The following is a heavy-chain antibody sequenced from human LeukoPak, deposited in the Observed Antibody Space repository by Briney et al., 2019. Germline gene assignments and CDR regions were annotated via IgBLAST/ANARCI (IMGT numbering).Heavy chain of an antibody. CDR1: GDSISSGDYY. D-gene: IGHD6-19*01. Sequence: PLSLPCTVSGDSISSGDYYWSWIRQPAGKGLEWIGRISSSGSTNYNPSLKSRVTISVDTSKNQFSLKLSSVTAADTAVYYCARERYSSGWYYFDYWGQGTLVTVSS. J-gene: IGHJ4*02. CDR3: ARERYSSGWYYFDY. CDR2: ISSSGST. V-gene: IGHV4-61*02.